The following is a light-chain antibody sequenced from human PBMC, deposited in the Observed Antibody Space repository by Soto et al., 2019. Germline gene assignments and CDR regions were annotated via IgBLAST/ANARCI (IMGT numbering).Light chain of an antibody. CDR3: SSYTSSSSYV. Sequence: QSALTQPASVSGSPGQSITISCTGTSSDVGGYNYVSWYQQHPGKAPKLMIYEVSNRPSGVSNRFSGSKSGNTASLTISGRHAEDEADYYCSSYTSSSSYVVGTGTKVTVL. CDR2: EVS. CDR1: SSDVGGYNY. V-gene: IGLV2-14*01. J-gene: IGLJ1*01.